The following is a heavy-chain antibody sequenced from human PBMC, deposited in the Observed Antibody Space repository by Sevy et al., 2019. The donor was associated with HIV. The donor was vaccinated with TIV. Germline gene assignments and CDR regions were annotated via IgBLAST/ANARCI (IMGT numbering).Heavy chain of an antibody. D-gene: IGHD6-13*01. CDR2: IRQDGSEK. J-gene: IGHJ4*02. Sequence: GGSLRLSCAASEFTFSGYWMNWVRQAPGKGLEWVANIRQDGSEKYYVDSVKGRFTISRDNAQNSLFLKMNSLRADDTAVYYCVREYEGGTAAAGGAFDYWGQGTLVTVSS. V-gene: IGHV3-7*03. CDR1: EFTFSGYW. CDR3: VREYEGGTAAAGGAFDY.